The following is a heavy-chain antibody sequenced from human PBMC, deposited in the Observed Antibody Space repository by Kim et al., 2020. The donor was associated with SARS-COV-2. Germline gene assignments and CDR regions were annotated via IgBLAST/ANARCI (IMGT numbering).Heavy chain of an antibody. J-gene: IGHJ4*02. D-gene: IGHD4-17*01. Sequence: SETLSLTCTVSGGSISSYYWSWIRQPPGKGLEWIGYIYYSGSTNYNPSLKSRVTISVDTSKNQFSLKLSSVTAADTAVYYCARSSDYGDYFDYWGQGTL. CDR2: IYYSGST. CDR1: GGSISSYY. CDR3: ARSSDYGDYFDY. V-gene: IGHV4-59*13.